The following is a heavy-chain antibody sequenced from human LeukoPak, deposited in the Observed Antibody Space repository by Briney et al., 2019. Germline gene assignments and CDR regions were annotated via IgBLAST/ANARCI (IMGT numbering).Heavy chain of an antibody. V-gene: IGHV4-59*08. D-gene: IGHD2-21*01. CDR2: IYYSGST. CDR1: GGSISSYY. CDR3: ATSTIKAGPFDP. J-gene: IGHJ5*02. Sequence: SETLSLTCTVSGGSISSYYWSWIRQPPGKGLEWIGYIYYSGSTNYNPSLKSRVTISVDTSKNQFSLKLSSVTAADTAVYYCATSTIKAGPFDPWGQGTLVTVSS.